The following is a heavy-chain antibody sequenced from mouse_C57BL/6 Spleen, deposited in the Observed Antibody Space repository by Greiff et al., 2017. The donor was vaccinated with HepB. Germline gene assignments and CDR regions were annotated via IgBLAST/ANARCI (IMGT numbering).Heavy chain of an antibody. CDR3: ARSRGYDDAWFAY. CDR1: GYTFTDYY. V-gene: IGHV1-76*01. Sequence: QVQLQQSGAELVRPGASVKLSCKASGYTFTDYYINWVKQRPGQGLEWIARIYPGSGNTYYNEKFKGKATLTAEKSSSTAYMQLSSLTSEDSAVYFCARSRGYDDAWFAYWGQGTLVTVSA. J-gene: IGHJ3*01. CDR2: IYPGSGNT. D-gene: IGHD2-2*01.